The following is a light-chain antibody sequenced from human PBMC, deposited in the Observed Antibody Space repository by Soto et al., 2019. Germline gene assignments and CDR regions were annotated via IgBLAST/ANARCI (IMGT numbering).Light chain of an antibody. J-gene: IGLJ1*01. CDR2: DVS. V-gene: IGLV2-14*01. CDR3: NSYTSSSTLPYV. CDR1: SSDVGGYNY. Sequence: QSALTQPASVSGSPGQSITVSCTGTSSDVGGYNYVSWYQQHPGKAPKVMIYDVSKRSSGVSNRFSGSKSGNTASLTISGLQAEDEADDYCNSYTSSSTLPYVFGTGTELTVL.